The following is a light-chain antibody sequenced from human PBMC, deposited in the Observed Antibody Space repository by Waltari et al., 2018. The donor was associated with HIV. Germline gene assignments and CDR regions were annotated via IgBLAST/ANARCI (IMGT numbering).Light chain of an antibody. V-gene: IGLV1-44*01. J-gene: IGLJ2*01. CDR1: SSNIGSNT. CDR2: NNN. CDR3: AAWDDSLNGVI. Sequence: QSVLTQPPSASGTPGQRVTISCSGSSSNIGSNTVNWYQQLPGTAPKLLIYNNNQPPSGVPDRFSGSKSGTSASLAISGLQSEDEADYYCAAWDDSLNGVIFGGGTKLTVL.